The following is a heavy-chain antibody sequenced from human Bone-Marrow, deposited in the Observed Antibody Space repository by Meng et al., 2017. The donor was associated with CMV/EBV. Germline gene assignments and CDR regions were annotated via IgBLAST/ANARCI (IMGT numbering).Heavy chain of an antibody. V-gene: IGHV3-20*03. D-gene: IGHD3-3*01. Sequence: SGFTLDDYGMNWVRQAPGKGLEWVSHITWNGDNTAYAASVKGRFTVSRDNVKNSLSLQMNSLRAEDTALYYCARDVEGMVIPHFDYWGQGTLVTVSS. CDR1: GFTLDDYG. CDR2: ITWNGDNT. CDR3: ARDVEGMVIPHFDY. J-gene: IGHJ4*02.